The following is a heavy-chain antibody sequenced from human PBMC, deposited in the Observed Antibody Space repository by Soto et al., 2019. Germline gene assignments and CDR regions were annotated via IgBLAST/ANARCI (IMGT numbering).Heavy chain of an antibody. CDR1: GGTFSSYA. CDR2: IIPIFGTA. D-gene: IGHD3-22*01. V-gene: IGHV1-69*01. CDR3: ARVRYYYDSSGYDTSYYYYGMDV. J-gene: IGHJ6*02. Sequence: QVQLVQSGAEVKKPGSSVKVSCKASGGTFSSYAISWVRQAPGQGLEWMGGIIPIFGTANYAQKFQGRVTITADESTSTAYMELSRLRSEDTAVYYCARVRYYYDSSGYDTSYYYYGMDVWGQGTTVTVSS.